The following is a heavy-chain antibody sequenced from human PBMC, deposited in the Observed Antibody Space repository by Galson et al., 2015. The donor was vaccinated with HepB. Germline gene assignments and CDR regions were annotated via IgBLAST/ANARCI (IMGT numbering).Heavy chain of an antibody. Sequence: LRLSCAASGFTFRNYGMHWVRQAPGKGLDWVAVIWDDGSTKYYAESLKGRFTISRDNSKNTLYLQMNSLRAEDTAVYFCAKDRTYAREYLDYWGQGTLVSVSS. CDR2: IWDDGSTK. CDR3: AKDRTYAREYLDY. D-gene: IGHD2/OR15-2a*01. J-gene: IGHJ4*02. CDR1: GFTFRNYG. V-gene: IGHV3-33*06.